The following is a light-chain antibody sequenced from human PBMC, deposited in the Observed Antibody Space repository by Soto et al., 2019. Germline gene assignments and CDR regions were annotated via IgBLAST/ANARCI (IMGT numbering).Light chain of an antibody. Sequence: EIVLTQSPATLSVSPGERATLSCRASQSVYSSLAWYQQRPGQAPRLLIYGASTRAAGIPARFSGSGSGTDFTLTITSLEPEDFAVYYCQQRSNWPPITFGQGTRLEI. CDR1: QSVYSS. CDR3: QQRSNWPPIT. CDR2: GAS. J-gene: IGKJ5*01. V-gene: IGKV3-11*01.